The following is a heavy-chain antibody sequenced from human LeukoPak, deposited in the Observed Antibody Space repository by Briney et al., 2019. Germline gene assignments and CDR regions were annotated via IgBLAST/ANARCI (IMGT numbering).Heavy chain of an antibody. V-gene: IGHV3-23*01. J-gene: IGHJ3*02. Sequence: AGGSLRLSCAASGFNFSSFGVNWVRQGPGKGLEWVSGISFIISTWSADSVKGLFTISRDNSKNTVYLQMNSLRDDDTAVYYCARGTSSLNYDAFDIWGQGTLVTVSS. CDR3: ARGTSSLNYDAFDI. CDR2: ISFIIST. D-gene: IGHD6-19*01. CDR1: GFNFSSFG.